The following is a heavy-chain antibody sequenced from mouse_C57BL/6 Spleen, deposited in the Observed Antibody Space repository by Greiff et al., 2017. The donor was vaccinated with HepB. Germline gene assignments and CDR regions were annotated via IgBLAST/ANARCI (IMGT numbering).Heavy chain of an antibody. CDR3: AQITTVVVDY. V-gene: IGHV1-61*01. J-gene: IGHJ2*01. CDR1: GYTFTSYW. D-gene: IGHD1-1*01. Sequence: VQGVESGAELVRPGSSVKLSCKASGYTFTSYWMDWVKQRPGQGLEWIGNIYPSDSETHYNQKFKDKATLTVDKSSSTAYMQLSSLTSEDSAVYYCAQITTVVVDYWGQGTTLTVSS. CDR2: IYPSDSET.